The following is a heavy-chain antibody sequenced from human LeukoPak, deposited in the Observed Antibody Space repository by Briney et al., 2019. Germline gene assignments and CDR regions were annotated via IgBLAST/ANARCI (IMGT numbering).Heavy chain of an antibody. Sequence: SETLSLTCAVYRGSFSGFYWSWIRQPPGKGLEWIGEINHSGSTKYDPSLKSRVTISVDTPKNLFSLNLNAVTAADTAVYYCARAPPGGDSNWHIDCWGQGTLVTVSS. CDR3: ARAPPGGDSNWHIDC. CDR2: INHSGST. J-gene: IGHJ4*02. CDR1: RGSFSGFY. D-gene: IGHD1/OR15-1a*01. V-gene: IGHV4-34*01.